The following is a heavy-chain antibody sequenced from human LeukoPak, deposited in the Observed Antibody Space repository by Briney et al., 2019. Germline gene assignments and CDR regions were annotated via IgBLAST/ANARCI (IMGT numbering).Heavy chain of an antibody. CDR2: IYYSGST. CDR1: GGSISSGGYY. Sequence: SETLSLTCTVSGGSISSGGYYWSWIRQHPGKGLEWIGCIYYSGSTYYNPSLKSRVTISVDTSKNQFSLKLSSVTAADTAVYYCARDRYCSSTSCYYDTTSPDYYYYYGMDVWGQGTTVTVSS. D-gene: IGHD2-2*01. CDR3: ARDRYCSSTSCYYDTTSPDYYYYYGMDV. V-gene: IGHV4-31*03. J-gene: IGHJ6*02.